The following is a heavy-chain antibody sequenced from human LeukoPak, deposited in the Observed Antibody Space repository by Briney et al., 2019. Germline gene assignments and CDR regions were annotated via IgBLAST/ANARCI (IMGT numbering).Heavy chain of an antibody. CDR2: IHGDGDNI. V-gene: IGHV3-74*01. CDR3: ARAQVGAPTDL. Sequence: PGGSLRLSCAASGFPFSSYAMYWVRHAPGKGLVWVARIHGDGDNISYADSVRGRFTISRDNAKDTLYLRMNSLRPEDTAVYYCARAQVGAPTDLWGQGTLVTVSS. D-gene: IGHD1-26*01. CDR1: GFPFSSYA. J-gene: IGHJ5*02.